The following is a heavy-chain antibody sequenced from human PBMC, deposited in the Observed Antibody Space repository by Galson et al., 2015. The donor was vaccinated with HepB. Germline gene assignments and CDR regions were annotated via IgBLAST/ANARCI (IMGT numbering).Heavy chain of an antibody. CDR3: ARVVDTAMVMFS. CDR1: GGTFSSYA. Sequence: SVKVSCKASGGTFSSYAISWVRQAPGQGLEWMGRIIPILGIANYAQKFQGRVTITADKSTSTAYMELSSLRSEDTAVYYCARVVDTAMVMFSWGQGTLVTVSS. CDR2: IIPILGIA. V-gene: IGHV1-69*04. D-gene: IGHD5-18*01. J-gene: IGHJ5*02.